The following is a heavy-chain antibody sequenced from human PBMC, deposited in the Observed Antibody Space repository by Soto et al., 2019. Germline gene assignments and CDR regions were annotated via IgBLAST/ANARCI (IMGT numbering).Heavy chain of an antibody. V-gene: IGHV2-5*02. Sequence: QITLKESGPTLVKPTQTLTLTCTFSGFSLSASGVGVGWIRQPPGKALEWLAIIYWDDAKHYSPSLKSSLTITKDTSKNLVVLTMTNMDPVDTATYYCAHKGGGDRILDYWGQGTLVTVSS. CDR2: IYWDDAK. J-gene: IGHJ4*02. CDR1: GFSLSASGVG. D-gene: IGHD3-16*01. CDR3: AHKGGGDRILDY.